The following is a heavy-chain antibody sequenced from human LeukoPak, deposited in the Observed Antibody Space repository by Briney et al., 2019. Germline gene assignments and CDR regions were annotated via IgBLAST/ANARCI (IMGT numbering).Heavy chain of an antibody. V-gene: IGHV3-21*01. CDR3: AYVSGLVRDY. CDR2: ISSTSSYI. J-gene: IGHJ4*02. D-gene: IGHD3-16*01. CDR1: GFTLNSYT. Sequence: GGSLRLSCAASGFTLNSYTLSWVRQAPGKGLEWVSSISSTSSYIHYADSVKGRFTISRDNPDNVVYLQMSSLRAEDTAVYYCAYVSGLVRDYWGQGTLVTVSS.